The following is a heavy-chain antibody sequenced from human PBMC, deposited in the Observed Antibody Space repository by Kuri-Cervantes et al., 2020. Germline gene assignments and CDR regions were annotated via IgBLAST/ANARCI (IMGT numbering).Heavy chain of an antibody. V-gene: IGHV1-46*01. CDR2: INPSGGST. CDR1: GYTFTSYY. Sequence: ASVKVSCKASGYTFTSYYMHWVRQAPGQGLEWMGIINPSGGSTSYEQKFQGRVTMTRDTSTSTVYMELSSLRSEDTAAYYCARDSQGGAFDIWGQGTMVTVSS. CDR3: ARDSQGGAFDI. J-gene: IGHJ3*02. D-gene: IGHD1-26*01.